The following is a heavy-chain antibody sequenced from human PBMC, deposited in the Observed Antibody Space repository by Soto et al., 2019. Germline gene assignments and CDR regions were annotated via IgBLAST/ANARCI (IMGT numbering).Heavy chain of an antibody. Sequence: ASVKVSCKASGYTFTSYGISWVRQAPGQGLEWMGWISAYNGNTNYAQKLQGRVTMTTDTSTSTAYMELRSLRSDDTAVYYCARITAMVTIAGMDVWGQGTTVTVSS. D-gene: IGHD5-18*01. CDR3: ARITAMVTIAGMDV. J-gene: IGHJ6*02. CDR1: GYTFTSYG. CDR2: ISAYNGNT. V-gene: IGHV1-18*04.